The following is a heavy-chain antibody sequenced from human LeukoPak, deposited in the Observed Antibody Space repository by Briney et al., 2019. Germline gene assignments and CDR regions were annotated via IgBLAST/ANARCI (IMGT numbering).Heavy chain of an antibody. D-gene: IGHD3-22*01. CDR2: IIPIFGTA. V-gene: IGHV1-69*13. J-gene: IGHJ5*02. CDR1: GGTFSSYA. Sequence: GASVRVSCKASGGTFSSYAISWVRQAPGQGLEWMGGIIPIFGTANYAQKFQGRVTIIADESTSTAYMELSSLRSEDTAVYYCANYDSSGYPYPGYFDPWGQGTLVTVSS. CDR3: ANYDSSGYPYPGYFDP.